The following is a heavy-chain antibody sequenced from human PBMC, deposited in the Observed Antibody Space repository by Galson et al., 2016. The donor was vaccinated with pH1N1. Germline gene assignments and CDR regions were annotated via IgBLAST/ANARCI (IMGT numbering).Heavy chain of an antibody. CDR1: GGTFSSYG. CDR3: ARYDYGDYVGYFDS. Sequence: SVKVSCKASGGTFSSYGISWVRQAPGQGLEWMRGIIPIFGTANYAQNFQGRVTITADESTSTAYMELSSLRSEDTAVYYCARYDYGDYVGYFDSWGQGTLVTVSS. J-gene: IGHJ4*02. CDR2: IIPIFGTA. D-gene: IGHD4-17*01. V-gene: IGHV1-69*13.